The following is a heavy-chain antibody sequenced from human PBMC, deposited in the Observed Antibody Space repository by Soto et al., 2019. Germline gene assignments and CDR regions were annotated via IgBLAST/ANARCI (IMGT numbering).Heavy chain of an antibody. D-gene: IGHD1-7*01. CDR2: INHRGST. J-gene: IGHJ3*02. CDR3: ARGGITGTTDAFDI. Sequence: QVQLQQWGAGLLKPSETLSLTCAVYGGSFSGYYWSWIRQPPGKGLEWIGEINHRGSTNYNPSLKSRVTISVDTSKNQFSLKLSSVTAADTAVYYCARGGITGTTDAFDIWGQGTMVTVSS. V-gene: IGHV4-34*01. CDR1: GGSFSGYY.